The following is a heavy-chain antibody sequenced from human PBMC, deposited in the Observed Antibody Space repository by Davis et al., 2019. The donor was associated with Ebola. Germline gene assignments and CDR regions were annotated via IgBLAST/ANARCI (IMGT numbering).Heavy chain of an antibody. CDR1: GGSINSGGYS. V-gene: IGHV4-30-4*07. CDR3: ARVMRQAYAFDF. D-gene: IGHD6-25*01. CDR2: IYSSGST. Sequence: LRLSCGVSGGSINSGGYSWSWVRQPPGKGLEWIGYIYSSGSTYYNPSLKSRLSISIATSKNQFSLNLASVTAADTAIYYCARVMRQAYAFDFWGPGTLVTVSA. J-gene: IGHJ3*01.